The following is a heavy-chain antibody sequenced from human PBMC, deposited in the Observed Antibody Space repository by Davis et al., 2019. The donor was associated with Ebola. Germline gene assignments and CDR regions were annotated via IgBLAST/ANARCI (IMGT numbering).Heavy chain of an antibody. J-gene: IGHJ3*02. CDR3: TTPGGQDSGYDVFDI. V-gene: IGHV1-46*03. CDR2: INPSGGST. CDR1: GYTFTSYY. Sequence: AASVKVSCKASGYTFTSYYMHWVRQAPGRGLEWMGIINPSGGSTSYAQKFQGRVTMTRDTSTSTVYMELSSLRSEDTALYYCTTPGGQDSGYDVFDIWGQGTMVTVSS. D-gene: IGHD5-12*01.